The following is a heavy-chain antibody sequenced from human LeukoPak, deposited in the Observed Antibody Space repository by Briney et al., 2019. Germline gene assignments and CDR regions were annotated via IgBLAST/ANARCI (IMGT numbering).Heavy chain of an antibody. D-gene: IGHD2-2*01. J-gene: IGHJ4*02. Sequence: SETLSLTCTVSGGSISSSSYYWGWIRQPPGTGLEWIGSIYYSGSTYYNPSLKSRVTISVDTSKNQFSLKLSSVTAADTAVYYCAIKAGYCSSTSCYDPHYFDYWGQGTLVTVSS. CDR3: AIKAGYCSSTSCYDPHYFDY. CDR1: GGSISSSSYY. CDR2: IYYSGST. V-gene: IGHV4-39*01.